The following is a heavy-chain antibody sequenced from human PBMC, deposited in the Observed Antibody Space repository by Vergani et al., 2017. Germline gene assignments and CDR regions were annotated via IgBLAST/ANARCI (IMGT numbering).Heavy chain of an antibody. Sequence: QVQLVQSGAEVKKPGSSVKVSCKASGGPFSSYAISWVRQAPGQGLEWMGGIIPIFGTANYAQKFQGRVTLTADESTSTAYMELSSLRSEDTAVYYCARSPRGQLLHGPDYYYYYMDVWGKGTTVTVSS. CDR2: IIPIFGTA. V-gene: IGHV1-69*01. CDR3: ARSPRGQLLHGPDYYYYYMDV. J-gene: IGHJ6*03. CDR1: GGPFSSYA. D-gene: IGHD2-2*01.